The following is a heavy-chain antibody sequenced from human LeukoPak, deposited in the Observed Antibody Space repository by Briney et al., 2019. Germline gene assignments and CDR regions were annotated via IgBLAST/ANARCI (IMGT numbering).Heavy chain of an antibody. CDR1: GGSISSYY. CDR2: IYYSGST. D-gene: IGHD1-26*01. V-gene: IGHV4-59*12. Sequence: SETLSLTCTVSGGSISSYYWSWIRQPPGKGLEWIGYIYYSGSTNYNPSLKSRVTISVDTSKNQFSLKLSSVTAADTAVYYCARDQVVGATTIYYYYMDVWGKGTTVTIPS. CDR3: ARDQVVGATTIYYYYMDV. J-gene: IGHJ6*03.